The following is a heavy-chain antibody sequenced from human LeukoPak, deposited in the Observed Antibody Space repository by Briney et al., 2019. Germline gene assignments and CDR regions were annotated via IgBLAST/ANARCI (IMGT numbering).Heavy chain of an antibody. Sequence: GSLRLSCAASGFTFSSYSMNWVRQAPGKGLEWVSSISSSSSYIYFADSVKGRFTISRDNAKNSLYLQMNSLRAEDTAVYYCASPYRGPARYDYYGVDVWGQGTTVTVSS. CDR3: ASPYRGPARYDYYGVDV. CDR2: ISSSSSYI. CDR1: GFTFSSYS. D-gene: IGHD1-14*01. J-gene: IGHJ6*02. V-gene: IGHV3-21*01.